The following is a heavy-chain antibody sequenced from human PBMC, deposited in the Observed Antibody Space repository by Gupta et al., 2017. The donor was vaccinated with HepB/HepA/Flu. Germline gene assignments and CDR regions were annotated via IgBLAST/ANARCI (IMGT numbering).Heavy chain of an antibody. CDR1: GFTFSNSA. Sequence: QVQLVESGGDVVQPGRSLRLSCAASGFTFSNSAMHGVRQAPGKGLEWVAFISAEGDRKSYADSVRGRFSISRDNSKNTLSLEMNSLRAEDTAIYYCARDLIASYTFDYWGQGALVSVS. CDR2: ISAEGDRK. J-gene: IGHJ4*02. V-gene: IGHV3-30-3*01. CDR3: ARDLIASYTFDY. D-gene: IGHD2-2*02.